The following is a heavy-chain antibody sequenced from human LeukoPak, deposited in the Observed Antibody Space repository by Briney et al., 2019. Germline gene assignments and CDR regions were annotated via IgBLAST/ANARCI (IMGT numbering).Heavy chain of an antibody. J-gene: IGHJ4*02. V-gene: IGHV1-2*02. D-gene: IGHD6-19*01. CDR1: GYTFTSYY. CDR3: AKVHSSAWLRY. Sequence: GASVKVSCKASGYTFTSYYMHWVRQAPGQGLEWMGWINPNSGGTNYAQKFQGRVTMTRDTSISTAYMELNRLGSDDTAVYYCAKVHSSAWLRYWGQGTLVTVSS. CDR2: INPNSGGT.